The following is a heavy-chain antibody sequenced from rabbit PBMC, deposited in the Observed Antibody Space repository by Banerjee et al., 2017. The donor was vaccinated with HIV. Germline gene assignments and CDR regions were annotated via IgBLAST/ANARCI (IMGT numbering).Heavy chain of an antibody. CDR2: IYAGSGST. D-gene: IGHD8-1*01. V-gene: IGHV1S40*01. CDR1: GFSFSSTYY. Sequence: QSLEESGGDLVKPGASLTLTCTASGFSFSSTYYMCWVRQAPGKGLEWIGCIYAGSGSTYYASWAKGRFTISKISSTTVTLQMTSLTAADTATYFCARDGHAGSDYYLYYGMDLWGQGTLVTVS. J-gene: IGHJ6*01. CDR3: ARDGHAGSDYYLYYGMDL.